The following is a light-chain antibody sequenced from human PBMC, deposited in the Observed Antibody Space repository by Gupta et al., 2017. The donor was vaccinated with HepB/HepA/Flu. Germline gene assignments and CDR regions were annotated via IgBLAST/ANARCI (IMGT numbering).Light chain of an antibody. J-gene: IGKJ2*01. Sequence: IQLTQSPSSLSASLGDRVTITCRASQSIRNYLNWYQQKPGKAPKLLIYAASNLQSGVPARFSGSGSGTSFTLTISSLQSEDFATYYCQQNYSTPRTFGQGTSLE. CDR1: QSIRNY. V-gene: IGKV1-39*01. CDR2: AAS. CDR3: QQNYSTPRT.